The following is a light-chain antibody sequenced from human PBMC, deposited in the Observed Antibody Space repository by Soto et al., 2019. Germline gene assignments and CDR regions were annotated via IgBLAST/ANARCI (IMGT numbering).Light chain of an antibody. CDR3: QQYNGYWT. J-gene: IGKJ1*01. V-gene: IGKV1-5*03. CDR2: EAS. Sequence: DIQMTQSPSTLSASVGDRVTITCRASQSISYSLAWYQQKPGKAPKLLIYEASSLKSGVPSRFRGSRSGTEYNLTISSLQPDDFATYYCQQYNGYWTFGQGTKVEIK. CDR1: QSISYS.